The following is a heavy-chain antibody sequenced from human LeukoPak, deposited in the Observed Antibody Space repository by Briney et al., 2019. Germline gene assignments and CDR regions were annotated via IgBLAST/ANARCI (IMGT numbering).Heavy chain of an antibody. V-gene: IGHV3-48*01. CDR1: GFPFNNFG. CDR2: ISSSSSTM. CDR3: ARVGRVSIYPSYMDV. Sequence: PGGSLRLSCAASGFPFNNFGMNWVRQAPGKGLEWVSYISSSSSTMSYADSVKGRFTISRDNAKNSLFLQMNSLRAEDTAVYYCARVGRVSIYPSYMDVWGKGTTVIVSS. J-gene: IGHJ6*03. D-gene: IGHD6-6*01.